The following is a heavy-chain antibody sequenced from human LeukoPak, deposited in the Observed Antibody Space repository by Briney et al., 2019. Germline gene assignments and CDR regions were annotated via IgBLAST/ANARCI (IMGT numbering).Heavy chain of an antibody. Sequence: PGGSLRLSCEASGFIFRDYYMTWIRQAPGKGLEWVSSISGGGSLIYSADSVKGRFTISRDNAKNTLYLQMNSLRAEDTAVYYCEKAVVPGISQHYFDYWGQGTLVTVSS. CDR2: ISGGGSLI. D-gene: IGHD3-3*02. V-gene: IGHV3-11*04. CDR1: GFIFRDYY. J-gene: IGHJ4*02. CDR3: EKAVVPGISQHYFDY.